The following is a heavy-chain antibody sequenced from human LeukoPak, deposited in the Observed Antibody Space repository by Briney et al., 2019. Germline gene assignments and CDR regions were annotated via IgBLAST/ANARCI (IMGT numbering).Heavy chain of an antibody. Sequence: PSETLSLTCAVSGYSISSGYYWGWIRQPPGKGLEWIGSIYHSGSTYYNPSLKSRVTISVDTSKNQLSLKLSSVTAADTAVYYCARHTSKYSSSSGLDYWGQGTLVTVSS. J-gene: IGHJ4*02. CDR2: IYHSGST. CDR1: GYSISSGYY. D-gene: IGHD6-6*01. CDR3: ARHTSKYSSSSGLDY. V-gene: IGHV4-38-2*01.